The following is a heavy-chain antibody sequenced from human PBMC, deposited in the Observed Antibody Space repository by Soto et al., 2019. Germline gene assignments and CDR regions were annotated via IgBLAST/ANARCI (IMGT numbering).Heavy chain of an antibody. D-gene: IGHD2-15*01. V-gene: IGHV3-7*05. J-gene: IGHJ6*02. CDR2: IKQDGSEK. CDR1: GFTFSSYW. CDR3: ARDLDCSGGSCYSPFRIYYYYGMDV. Sequence: GSLRLSCAASGFTFSSYWMSWVRQAPGKGLEWVANIKQDGSEKYYVDSVKGRFTISRDNAKNSLYLQMNSLRAEDTAVYYCARDLDCSGGSCYSPFRIYYYYGMDVWGQGTTVTVSS.